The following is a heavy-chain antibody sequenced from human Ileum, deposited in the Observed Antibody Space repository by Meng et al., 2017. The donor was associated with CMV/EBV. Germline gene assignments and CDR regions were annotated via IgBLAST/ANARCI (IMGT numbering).Heavy chain of an antibody. CDR3: AREDYSAYAAT. J-gene: IGHJ5*02. CDR2: ITPYNGKT. V-gene: IGHV1-18*01. Sequence: QVHMVQSGPEVRKPGASIKVSCKASGYTFITFGITWVRQAPGQGLEWMGWITPYNGKTDYTQRLQDRVTMTTDTSTNTVYMELRSLRSDDTAVYYCAREDYSAYAATWGQGTLVTVSS. CDR1: GYTFITFG. D-gene: IGHD2-21*01.